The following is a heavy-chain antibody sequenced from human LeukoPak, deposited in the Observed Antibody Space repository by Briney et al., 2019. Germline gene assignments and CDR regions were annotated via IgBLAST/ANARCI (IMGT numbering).Heavy chain of an antibody. CDR1: GGSISSYY. CDR3: ARSSRSCYAPFDY. J-gene: IGHJ4*02. V-gene: IGHV4-59*01. CDR2: IYYSGST. Sequence: SETLSLTCTVSGGSISSYYWSWIRQPPGKGLEWIGYIYYSGSTNYNPSLKSRVTISVDTSKNQFSLKLSSVTAADTAVYYCARSSRSCYAPFDYWGQGTLVTVSS. D-gene: IGHD6-13*01.